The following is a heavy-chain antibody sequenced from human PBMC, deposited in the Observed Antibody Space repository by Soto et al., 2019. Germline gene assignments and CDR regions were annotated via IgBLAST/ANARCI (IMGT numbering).Heavy chain of an antibody. CDR1: GFHFLSYS. Sequence: PGESLSLACSAPGFHFLSYSIHWVRQEPGQGLEWVAVISYDGSNKYYADSVKGRFTISRDNSKNTLYLQMKSLRDEDTAVYYCARSGSCEGEWPFDYWGQG. CDR2: ISYDGSNK. CDR3: ARSGSCEGEWPFDY. V-gene: IGHV3-30-3*01. J-gene: IGHJ4*02. D-gene: IGHD6-13*01.